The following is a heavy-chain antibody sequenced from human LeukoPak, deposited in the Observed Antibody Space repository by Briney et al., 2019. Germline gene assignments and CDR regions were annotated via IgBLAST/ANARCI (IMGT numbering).Heavy chain of an antibody. Sequence: SETLSLTCTVSGGSISSSSYYWGWIRQPPGKGLEWIGSIYYSGSTYYNPSLKSRVTISVDTSKNQFSLKLSSVTAADTAVYYCARDLTDYYDSSGFDYWGQGTLVTVSS. J-gene: IGHJ4*02. D-gene: IGHD3-22*01. V-gene: IGHV4-39*07. CDR2: IYYSGST. CDR3: ARDLTDYYDSSGFDY. CDR1: GGSISSSSYY.